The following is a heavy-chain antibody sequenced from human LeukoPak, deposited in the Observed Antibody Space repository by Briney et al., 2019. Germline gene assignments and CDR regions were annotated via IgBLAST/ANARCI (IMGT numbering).Heavy chain of an antibody. V-gene: IGHV4-34*01. CDR1: SASFSGYY. D-gene: IGHD6-13*01. CDR2: INHSGTI. J-gene: IGHJ4*02. Sequence: PSETLSLTCAVYSASFSGYYWTWIRQPPGKGLEWIGEINHSGTINYNPSLKSRVSISVDTSKKQFSLKLNSVTAADTAVYYCARGGARGIAAAGSLDYWGQGTLVTVSS. CDR3: ARGGARGIAAAGSLDY.